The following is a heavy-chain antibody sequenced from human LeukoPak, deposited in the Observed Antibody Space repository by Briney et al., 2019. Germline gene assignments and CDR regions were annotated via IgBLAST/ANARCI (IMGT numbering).Heavy chain of an antibody. CDR1: GFTFSSYS. Sequence: GGSLRLSCAASGFTFSSYSMNWVRQAPGKGLEWVSSISSSSNYIYYADSVKGRFTISRDNAKNSLYLQMNSLRAEDTAVYYCARGRGIAVAGLYWGQGTLVTVSS. CDR3: ARGRGIAVAGLY. V-gene: IGHV3-21*01. CDR2: ISSSSNYI. J-gene: IGHJ4*02. D-gene: IGHD6-19*01.